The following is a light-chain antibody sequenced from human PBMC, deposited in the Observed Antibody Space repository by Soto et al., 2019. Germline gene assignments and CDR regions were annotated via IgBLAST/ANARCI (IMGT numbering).Light chain of an antibody. CDR3: QQYYSTPWT. J-gene: IGKJ1*01. Sequence: DIVMTQSPDSLAVSLGERATINCKSSQSVLYSSNNKNYLAGYQQKPGQPPKLLIYWASTRESGVPDRLSGSGSGTDFTLTISSLQAEDVAVYYCQQYYSTPWTFGQGTKVEIK. CDR1: QSVLYSSNNKNY. CDR2: WAS. V-gene: IGKV4-1*01.